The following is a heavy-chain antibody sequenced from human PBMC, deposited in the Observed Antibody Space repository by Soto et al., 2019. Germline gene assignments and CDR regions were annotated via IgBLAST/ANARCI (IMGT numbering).Heavy chain of an antibody. CDR2: VSPNGDTV. Sequence: VQRVASGGGLVQPGRSLRLSCAGSGFRFEQYVMHWVLQAPGKGLECVSTVSPNGDTVAYADSVEGRFTVSRDNAKNSLYLQMNSLNGDDTAFYYCLNDAPNDSLDDWGQGTLVTVSS. V-gene: IGHV3-9*01. CDR3: LNDAPNDSLDD. D-gene: IGHD3-16*01. CDR1: GFRFEQYV. J-gene: IGHJ4*02.